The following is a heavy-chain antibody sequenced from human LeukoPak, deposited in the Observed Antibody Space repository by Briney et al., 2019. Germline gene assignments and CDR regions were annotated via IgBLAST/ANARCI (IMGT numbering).Heavy chain of an antibody. CDR3: ARDSSLIGGALDI. CDR2: IIPIFGTA. D-gene: IGHD3-22*01. Sequence: SVKVSCKASGGTFSSYAISWVRQAPRQGLEWMGGIIPIFGTANYAQKFQGRVTITTDESTSTAYMELSSLRSEDTAVYYCARDSSLIGGALDIWGQGTMVTVSS. CDR1: GGTFSSYA. V-gene: IGHV1-69*05. J-gene: IGHJ3*02.